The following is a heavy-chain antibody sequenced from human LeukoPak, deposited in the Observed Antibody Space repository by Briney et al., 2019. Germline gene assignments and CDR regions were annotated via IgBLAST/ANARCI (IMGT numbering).Heavy chain of an antibody. V-gene: IGHV4-31*03. CDR2: IYYSGST. CDR1: GGSISSGGYY. D-gene: IGHD1-7*01. Sequence: SQTLSLTCTVSGGSISSGGYYWSWIRQRPGKGLEWIVYIYYSGSTYYNPSLKSRVTISVDTSKNQFSLKLSSVTDADTDVYYCARSRNWLLLTNYLYYFDYWGQGTLVTVSS. J-gene: IGHJ4*02. CDR3: ARSRNWLLLTNYLYYFDY.